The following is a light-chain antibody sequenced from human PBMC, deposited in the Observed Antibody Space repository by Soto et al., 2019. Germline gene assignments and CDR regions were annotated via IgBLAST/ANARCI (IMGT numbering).Light chain of an antibody. CDR1: QSVSSY. Sequence: EIVLTQSPATLSLSPGERATLSCRASQSVSSYLAWYQQKHGQAPRLLIYDASNRATGIPARFSGSGSGTDFTLTISSLGPEDFAVYYCQQRSNWPPTFGQGTKLEIK. V-gene: IGKV3-11*01. CDR3: QQRSNWPPT. CDR2: DAS. J-gene: IGKJ2*01.